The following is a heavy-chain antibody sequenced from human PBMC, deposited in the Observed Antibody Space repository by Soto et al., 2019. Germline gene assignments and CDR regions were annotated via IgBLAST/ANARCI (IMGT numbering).Heavy chain of an antibody. CDR1: GYSFTSYW. CDR3: ARQYCSGGSCPRGWFDP. V-gene: IGHV5-51*01. D-gene: IGHD2-15*01. Sequence: GESLKISCKGSGYSFTSYWIGWVRQMPGKGLEWMGIIYPGDSDTRYSPSFQGQVTISADKSISTAYLQWSSLKASDTAMYYCARQYCSGGSCPRGWFDPWGQGALVTVSS. CDR2: IYPGDSDT. J-gene: IGHJ5*02.